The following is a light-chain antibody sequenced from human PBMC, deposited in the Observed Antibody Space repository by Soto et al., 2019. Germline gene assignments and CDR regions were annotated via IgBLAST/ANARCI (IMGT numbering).Light chain of an antibody. J-gene: IGKJ1*01. Sequence: DIQMTQSPSSLSASVGDRVTITCRASQGIGNALGCYQQKSGKAPKRLIYYVSTLQGGVPSRFGGSGYGTEFTLTISSLQPEDRATYYCLQYNNFPWTFGPGTKVEIK. V-gene: IGKV1-17*01. CDR2: YVS. CDR3: LQYNNFPWT. CDR1: QGIGNA.